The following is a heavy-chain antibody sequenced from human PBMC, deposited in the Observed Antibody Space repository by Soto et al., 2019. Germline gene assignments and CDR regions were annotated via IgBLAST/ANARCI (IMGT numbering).Heavy chain of an antibody. J-gene: IGHJ3*02. V-gene: IGHV3-30*18. Sequence: QVQLVESGGGVVQPGRSLRLSCAASGFTFSSYGMHWVRQAPGKGLEWVAVISYDGSNKYYADSVKGRFTISRDNSKNTLYLQMNSLRAEDTAVYYYAKDPPGYCSGGSCYRDDAFDIWGQGTMVTVSS. D-gene: IGHD2-15*01. CDR3: AKDPPGYCSGGSCYRDDAFDI. CDR2: ISYDGSNK. CDR1: GFTFSSYG.